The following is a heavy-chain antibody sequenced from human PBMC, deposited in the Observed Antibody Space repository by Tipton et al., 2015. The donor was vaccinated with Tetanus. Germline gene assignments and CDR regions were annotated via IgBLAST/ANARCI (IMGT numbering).Heavy chain of an antibody. Sequence: GSLRLSCAASGFTFSDYWMTWVRQAPGKGLEWVANIKQDGSETSYVDSVKGRFTVSRDNAKNSLYLQLNSLRAEDTAVYYCVRGGMMCADYWGQGTLVTVSS. D-gene: IGHD1-14*01. CDR1: GFTFSDYW. CDR2: IKQDGSET. V-gene: IGHV3-7*03. CDR3: VRGGMMCADY. J-gene: IGHJ4*02.